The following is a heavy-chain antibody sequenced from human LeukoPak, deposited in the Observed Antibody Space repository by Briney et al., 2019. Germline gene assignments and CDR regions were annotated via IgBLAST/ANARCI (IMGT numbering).Heavy chain of an antibody. CDR1: GLGFSSYA. CDR3: ARDGHGVPLDY. Sequence: GSSLRLSCAASGLGFSSYAMHWVRQAPGKGLEWVAVISYDGTEKYYGDSVKGRFTISRDNSKNTLYLQMNSLRAEDTALYYCARDGHGVPLDYWGQGTLVTVSP. V-gene: IGHV3-30-3*01. D-gene: IGHD4-17*01. CDR2: ISYDGTEK. J-gene: IGHJ4*02.